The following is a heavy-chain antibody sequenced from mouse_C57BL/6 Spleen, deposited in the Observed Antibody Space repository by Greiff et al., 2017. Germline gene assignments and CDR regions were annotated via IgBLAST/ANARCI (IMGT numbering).Heavy chain of an antibody. CDR1: GYTFTDYN. Sequence: VQLKESGPELVKPGASVKIPCKASGYTFTDYNMDWVKQSHGKSLEWIGDINPNNGGTIYNQKFKGKATLTVDKSSSTAYMELRSLTSEDTAVYYCAREIYYGSWFAYWGQGTLVTVSA. D-gene: IGHD2-1*01. V-gene: IGHV1-18*01. J-gene: IGHJ3*01. CDR2: INPNNGGT. CDR3: AREIYYGSWFAY.